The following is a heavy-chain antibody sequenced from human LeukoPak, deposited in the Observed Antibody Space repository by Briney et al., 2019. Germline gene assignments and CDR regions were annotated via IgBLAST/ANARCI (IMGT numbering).Heavy chain of an antibody. CDR2: IYYSGST. V-gene: IGHV4-59*01. CDR3: ARYSYGQAYFDL. J-gene: IGHJ2*01. D-gene: IGHD5-18*01. CDR1: AGSLSSYY. Sequence: SETLSLTCTVSAGSLSSYYWSWIRQPPGKGLEWIGYIYYSGSTNYNPSLKSRVTISVDTSKNQFSLKLSSVTAADTAVYYCARYSYGQAYFDLWGRGTLVTVSS.